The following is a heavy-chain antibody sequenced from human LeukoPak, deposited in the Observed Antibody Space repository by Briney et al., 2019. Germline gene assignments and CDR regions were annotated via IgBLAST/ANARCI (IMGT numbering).Heavy chain of an antibody. D-gene: IGHD3-16*01. CDR1: GFTFSANN. CDR2: IDHDGSQK. Sequence: PGGSLRLSCAVSGFTFSANNMHWVRQAPGKGLEWVRFIDHDGSQKFYADSVKGRFTISRDNSKNALYLHINSLRPEDTAVYYCAKDGGGGTYSFDYWGQGSLVTVSS. J-gene: IGHJ4*02. CDR3: AKDGGGGTYSFDY. V-gene: IGHV3-30*02.